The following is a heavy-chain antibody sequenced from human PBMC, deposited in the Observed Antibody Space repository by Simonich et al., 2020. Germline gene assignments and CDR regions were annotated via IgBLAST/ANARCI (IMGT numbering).Heavy chain of an antibody. CDR3: ARWAYSSSYFDY. CDR1: GGSISSSSYY. Sequence: QLQLQESGPGLVKPSETLSLTCTVSGGSISSSSYYGGGLRQPPGKGLEWSGSIYYSGSTYYNPSLKSRVTISVDTSKNQFSLKLSSVTAADTAVYYCARWAYSSSYFDYWGQGTLVTVSS. V-gene: IGHV4-39*01. J-gene: IGHJ4*02. CDR2: IYYSGST. D-gene: IGHD6-6*01.